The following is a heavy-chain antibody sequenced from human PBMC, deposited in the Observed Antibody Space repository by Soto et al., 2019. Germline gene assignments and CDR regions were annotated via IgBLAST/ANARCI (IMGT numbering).Heavy chain of an antibody. CDR2: ISYDGSNK. V-gene: IGHV3-30-3*01. J-gene: IGHJ4*02. Sequence: VGSLRLSCAASGFTFSSYAMHWVRQAPGKGLEWVAVISYDGSNKYCADSVKGRFTISRDNSKNTLYLQMNSLRADDTAVYYCARGTRTFRAHFDYWGQGTLVTVSS. D-gene: IGHD3-16*01. CDR3: ARGTRTFRAHFDY. CDR1: GFTFSSYA.